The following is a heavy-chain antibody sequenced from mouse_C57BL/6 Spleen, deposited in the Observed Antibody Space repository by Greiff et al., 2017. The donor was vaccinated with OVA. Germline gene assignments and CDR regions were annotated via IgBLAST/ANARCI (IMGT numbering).Heavy chain of an antibody. CDR1: GYTFTDYY. J-gene: IGHJ3*01. CDR2: INPNNGGT. V-gene: IGHV1-26*01. CDR3: ARDDDSWFAY. Sequence: VQLQQSGPELVKPGASVKISCKASGYTFTDYYMNWVKQSHGKSLEWIGDINPNNGGTSYNQKFKGKATLTVDKSSSTAYMELRILTSEDSAVYYCARDDDSWFAYWGQGTLVTVSA. D-gene: IGHD2-13*01.